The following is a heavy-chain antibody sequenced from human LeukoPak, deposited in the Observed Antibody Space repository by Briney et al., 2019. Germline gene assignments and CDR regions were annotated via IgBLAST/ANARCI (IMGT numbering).Heavy chain of an antibody. Sequence: GASVKVSCKASGYTFTSYDINWERQATGQGLEWMGWMNPNSGNTGYAQKFQGRVTMTRNTSISTAYMELSSLRSEDTAVYYCARAHCSGGSCYYFDYWGQGTLVTVSS. CDR3: ARAHCSGGSCYYFDY. J-gene: IGHJ4*02. CDR2: MNPNSGNT. CDR1: GYTFTSYD. V-gene: IGHV1-8*01. D-gene: IGHD2-15*01.